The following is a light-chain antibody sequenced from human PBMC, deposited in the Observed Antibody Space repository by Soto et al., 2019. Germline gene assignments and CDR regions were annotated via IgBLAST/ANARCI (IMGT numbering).Light chain of an antibody. V-gene: IGLV3-21*04. J-gene: IGLJ1*01. Sequence: SYELTQPPSVSVAPEKTARITCGGNNIGSKRVHWYRQKPGQAPVLVIYYDSDRPSGIPERFSGSNSGNTATLTISRVEAGDEADYYCQVWDISTDHYVFGTGTQLTVL. CDR2: YDS. CDR1: NIGSKR. CDR3: QVWDISTDHYV.